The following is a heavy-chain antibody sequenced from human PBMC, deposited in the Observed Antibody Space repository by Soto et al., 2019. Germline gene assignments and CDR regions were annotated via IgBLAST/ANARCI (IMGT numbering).Heavy chain of an antibody. J-gene: IGHJ4*02. CDR1: GFTFSSYG. D-gene: IGHD3-3*01. CDR3: ARQIWSGYSYYFDY. CDR2: ISGSSNYI. Sequence: PGGSLRLSCAASGFTFSSYGMHWVRQAPGEGLDWVSAISGSSNYIYYADSVKGRFTISRDNSKNTLYLQMNSLRAEDTAVYYCARQIWSGYSYYFDYWGQGTLVTVSS. V-gene: IGHV3-23*01.